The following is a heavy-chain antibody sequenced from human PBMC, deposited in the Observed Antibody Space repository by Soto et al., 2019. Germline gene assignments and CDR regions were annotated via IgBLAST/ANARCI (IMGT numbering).Heavy chain of an antibody. V-gene: IGHV3-33*08. Sequence: QVQLGASGGGVGQPGWSLRLSCAASGFTFSTYGMHWVRQAPGKGLEWVAVIWYDGSNKYYADSVKGRFTISRDNSKDTLYLQMNRLRVEDTAVYYCARDGSGSTHQFDYWGEGTLVTVSS. J-gene: IGHJ4*02. CDR2: IWYDGSNK. D-gene: IGHD1-26*01. CDR1: GFTFSTYG. CDR3: ARDGSGSTHQFDY.